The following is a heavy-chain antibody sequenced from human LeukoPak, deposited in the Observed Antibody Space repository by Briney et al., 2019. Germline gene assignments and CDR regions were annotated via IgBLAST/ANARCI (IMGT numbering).Heavy chain of an antibody. CDR3: AGGGD. V-gene: IGHV4-61*02. CDR1: GGSISSGSYY. CDR2: IYTSGST. Sequence: SQTLSLTCTVSGGSISSGSYYWSWIRQPAGKGLEWIGRIYTSGSTNYNPSLKSRVTISVDTSKNQFSLKLSSVTAADTAVYYCAGGGDWGQGALVTVSS. J-gene: IGHJ4*02.